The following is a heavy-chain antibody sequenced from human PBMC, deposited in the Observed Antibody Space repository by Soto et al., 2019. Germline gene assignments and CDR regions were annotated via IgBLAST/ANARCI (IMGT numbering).Heavy chain of an antibody. CDR3: ARGGGSPDY. J-gene: IGHJ4*02. Sequence: QVQLQESGPGLVKPSETLSLTCTVSGGSISSYYWSWIRQPPGKGLEWIGYIYYSGSTNYNPSLKSRVTISVDTSKNQFSLKLSSVTAADTAVYYSARGGGSPDYWGQGTLVTVSS. CDR1: GGSISSYY. D-gene: IGHD1-26*01. V-gene: IGHV4-59*08. CDR2: IYYSGST.